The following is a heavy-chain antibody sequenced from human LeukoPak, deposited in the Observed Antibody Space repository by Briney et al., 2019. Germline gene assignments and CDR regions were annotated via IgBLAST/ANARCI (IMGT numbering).Heavy chain of an antibody. J-gene: IGHJ6*02. CDR1: GFTVSSNY. V-gene: IGHV3-53*01. CDR3: AKDILPMKYYGMDV. CDR2: IYSGGST. Sequence: PGGSLRLSCAASGFTVSSNYMSWVRQAPGKGLEWVSVIYSGGSTYYADSVKGRFTIPRDSSKNTVYLQMNSLRAEDMAVYYCAKDILPMKYYGMDVWGQGTTVTVSS.